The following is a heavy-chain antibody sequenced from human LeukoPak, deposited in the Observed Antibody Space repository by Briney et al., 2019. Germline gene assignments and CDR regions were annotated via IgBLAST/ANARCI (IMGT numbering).Heavy chain of an antibody. D-gene: IGHD2-2*01. Sequence: GGSLRLSCAASGFTFSSYAMHWVRQAPGKGLEWVAVISYDGSNKYYADSVKGRFTISRDNSKNTLYLQMNSLRAEDTAVYYCAREEIVVVPAAMGEPYFDYWGQGTLVTVSS. V-gene: IGHV3-30-3*01. CDR1: GFTFSSYA. J-gene: IGHJ4*02. CDR2: ISYDGSNK. CDR3: AREEIVVVPAAMGEPYFDY.